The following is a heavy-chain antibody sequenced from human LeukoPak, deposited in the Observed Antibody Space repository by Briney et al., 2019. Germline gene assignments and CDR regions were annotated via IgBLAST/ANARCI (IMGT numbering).Heavy chain of an antibody. Sequence: GGSLRLSCAASGFSFSDYYMSWIRQAPGKGLEWVSYISSSGNTIYYVDSVKGRFTISRDNAKKSLYLQMNSLRAEDTAVYYCARDRDYYYDSSGYYLGYWGQGTLVTVS. J-gene: IGHJ4*02. CDR2: ISSSGNTI. CDR1: GFSFSDYY. CDR3: ARDRDYYYDSSGYYLGY. V-gene: IGHV3-11*01. D-gene: IGHD3-22*01.